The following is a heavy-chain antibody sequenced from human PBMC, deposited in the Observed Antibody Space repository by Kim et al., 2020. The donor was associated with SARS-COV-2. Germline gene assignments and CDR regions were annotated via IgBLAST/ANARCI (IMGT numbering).Heavy chain of an antibody. J-gene: IGHJ4*02. D-gene: IGHD3-10*01. Sequence: SETLSLTCTVSGGSISSSSYYWGWIRQPPGKGLEWIGSIYYSGSTYYNPSLKSRVTISVDTSKNQFSLKLSSVTAADTAVYYCARQWFGELPYYFDYWGQGTLVTVSS. V-gene: IGHV4-39*01. CDR2: IYYSGST. CDR3: ARQWFGELPYYFDY. CDR1: GGSISSSSYY.